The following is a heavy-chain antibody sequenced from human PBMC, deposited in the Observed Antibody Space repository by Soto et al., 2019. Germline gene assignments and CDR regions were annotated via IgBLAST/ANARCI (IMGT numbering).Heavy chain of an antibody. Sequence: SVKVSCKASGYTFTSYDINWVRQATGQGLEWMGWMNPIFTTTNYAQKFQGRVTMTADESTITAYLELSSLRHDDTAVYYCAREVAADGTFREDVFDIWGQGTLVTVSS. CDR3: AREVAADGTFREDVFDI. CDR2: MNPIFTTT. D-gene: IGHD6-13*01. V-gene: IGHV1-69*13. J-gene: IGHJ3*02. CDR1: GYTFTSYD.